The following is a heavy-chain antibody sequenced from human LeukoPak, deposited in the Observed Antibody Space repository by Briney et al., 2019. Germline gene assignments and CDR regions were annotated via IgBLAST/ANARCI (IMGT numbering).Heavy chain of an antibody. D-gene: IGHD4-17*01. V-gene: IGHV4-34*01. CDR3: ARKTTVFDY. CDR1: GGSFSGYY. Sequence: SETLSLTCAVYGGSFSGYYWSWIRQPPGKGLEWIGEINHSGSTDYNPSLKSRVTISVDTSKNQFSLKLSSVTAADTAVYYCARKTTVFDYWGQGTLVTVSS. J-gene: IGHJ4*02. CDR2: INHSGST.